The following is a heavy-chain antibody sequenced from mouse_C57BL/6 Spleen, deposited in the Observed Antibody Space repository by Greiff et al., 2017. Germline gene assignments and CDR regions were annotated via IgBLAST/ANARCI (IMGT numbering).Heavy chain of an antibody. D-gene: IGHD3-3*01. CDR3: ARSEGGYYFDD. CDR1: GYAFSSSW. V-gene: IGHV1-82*01. J-gene: IGHJ2*01. CDR2: IYPGDGDT. Sequence: VQLQQSGPELVKPGASVKISCKASGYAFSSSWMNWVKQRPGKGLEWIGRIYPGDGDTNYNGKFKSKATLTVDKSSSTAYMQLSSLTSEDSAVYYCARSEGGYYFDDWGQGTTLTVSS.